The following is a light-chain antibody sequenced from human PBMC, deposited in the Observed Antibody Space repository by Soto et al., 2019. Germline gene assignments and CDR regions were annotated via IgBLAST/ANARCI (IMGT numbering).Light chain of an antibody. CDR2: AAS. Sequence: DIQMTQSPSTLSASVEDRAIITCRASQSISNHLNWYQQKPGKAPKLLIFAASSLQSGVPSRFSGSRSGPDFSLTISSLQPEDFATYYCQLSYSSPPTFGQGTKVDIK. CDR3: QLSYSSPPT. V-gene: IGKV1-39*01. CDR1: QSISNH. J-gene: IGKJ1*01.